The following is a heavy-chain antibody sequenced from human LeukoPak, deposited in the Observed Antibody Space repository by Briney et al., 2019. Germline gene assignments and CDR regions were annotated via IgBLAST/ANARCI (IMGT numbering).Heavy chain of an antibody. D-gene: IGHD2-15*01. CDR2: IYTSGST. CDR3: ARGVEGYCSGGSCYVLHP. CDR1: GGSISSDY. J-gene: IGHJ5*02. V-gene: IGHV4-4*07. Sequence: SETLSLTCTVSGGSISSDYWSWIRQPDGKGLEWIGRIYTSGSTNYNPSLKSRVTISVDTSKNQFSLKLSSVTAADTAVYYCARGVEGYCSGGSCYVLHPWGQGTLVTVSS.